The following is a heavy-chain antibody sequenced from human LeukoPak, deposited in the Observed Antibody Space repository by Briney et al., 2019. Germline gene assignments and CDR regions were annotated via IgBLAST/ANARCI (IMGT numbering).Heavy chain of an antibody. CDR1: GFTFSSYA. D-gene: IGHD3-10*01. CDR3: AREYDTMVRGVGNAFDI. Sequence: GSLRLSCAASGFTFSSYAMHWVRQAPGKGLEWVAVISYDGSNKYYADSVKRRFTISRDNSKNTLYLQMNSLRAEDTAVYYCAREYDTMVRGVGNAFDIWGQGTMVTVSS. J-gene: IGHJ3*02. V-gene: IGHV3-30-3*01. CDR2: ISYDGSNK.